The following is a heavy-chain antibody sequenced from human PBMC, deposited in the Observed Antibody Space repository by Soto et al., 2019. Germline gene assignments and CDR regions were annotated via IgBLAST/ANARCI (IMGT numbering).Heavy chain of an antibody. D-gene: IGHD3-16*01. CDR1: GFTFSSYA. V-gene: IGHV3-64D*08. J-gene: IGHJ4*02. CDR3: VKGGGMSLGDYVWGSWGYFDY. Sequence: GGSLRLSCSASGFTFSSYAMHWVRQAPGKGLEYVSAISSNGGSTYYADSVKGRFTISRDNSKNTLYLQMSSLRAEDTAVYYCVKGGGMSLGDYVWGSWGYFDYWGQGTLVTVSS. CDR2: ISSNGGST.